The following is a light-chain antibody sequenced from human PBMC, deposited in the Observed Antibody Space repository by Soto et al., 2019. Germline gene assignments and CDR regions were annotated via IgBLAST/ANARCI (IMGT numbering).Light chain of an antibody. Sequence: DIQMTQSPSSLSASVGDRVTITCRASQNISSFLNWYQQKPGKAPNLLIHAASSLQSGVPSRFSGSGSGTHFTLTISSLQPEDFATDYCQQSDSTPQTFGHGTKLEIK. CDR1: QNISSF. J-gene: IGKJ1*01. CDR2: AAS. V-gene: IGKV1-39*01. CDR3: QQSDSTPQT.